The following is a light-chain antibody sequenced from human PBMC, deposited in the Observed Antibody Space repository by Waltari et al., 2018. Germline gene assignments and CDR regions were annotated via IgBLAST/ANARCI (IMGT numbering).Light chain of an antibody. CDR1: ISNIGANY. Sequence: QSVLTQPPSASGTPGQRVIISCSGSISNIGANYVYWYQQLPGTAPKPPIFRNNQRPSGVPDRFSGSKSGTSASLAISGLRSEDEAHYHCAAWDDSLSGVVFGGGTKLTVL. CDR2: RNN. CDR3: AAWDDSLSGVV. J-gene: IGLJ2*01. V-gene: IGLV1-47*01.